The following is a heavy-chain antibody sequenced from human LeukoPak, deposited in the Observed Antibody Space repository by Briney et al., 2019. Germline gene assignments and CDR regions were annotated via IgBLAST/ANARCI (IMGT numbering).Heavy chain of an antibody. V-gene: IGHV3-30*19. Sequence: PGGSLRLSCAASGFTFSSYGMHWVRQAPGKGLEWVAVILSDGSKEFYTDSVKGRFTISRDNFKNTLYLQMNSLRAEDTAVYYCARESAAPFDYWGQGTLVTVSS. J-gene: IGHJ4*02. CDR2: ILSDGSKE. D-gene: IGHD6-6*01. CDR3: ARESAAPFDY. CDR1: GFTFSSYG.